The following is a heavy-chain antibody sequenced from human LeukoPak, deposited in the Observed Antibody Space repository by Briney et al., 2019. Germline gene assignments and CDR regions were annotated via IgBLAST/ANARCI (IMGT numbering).Heavy chain of an antibody. V-gene: IGHV3-33*01. J-gene: IGHJ6*04. CDR3: ARERDSSSWPHYGMDV. CDR1: GCTFSNYG. D-gene: IGHD6-13*01. Sequence: GGSLRLSCAASGCTFSNYGMHWVRQAPGKGLEWVAVIWYDGSNKYYADSVKGRFTISRDNSKNTLYLQMNSLRAEDTAVYYCARERDSSSWPHYGMDVWGKGTTVTVSS. CDR2: IWYDGSNK.